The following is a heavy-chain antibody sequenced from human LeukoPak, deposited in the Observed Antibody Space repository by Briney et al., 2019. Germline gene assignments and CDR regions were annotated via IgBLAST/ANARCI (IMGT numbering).Heavy chain of an antibody. J-gene: IGHJ4*02. CDR2: INPNSGGT. CDR3: ARQGGSYADGY. V-gene: IGHV1-2*02. D-gene: IGHD1-26*01. Sequence: ASVKVSCKASGYTFTGYYMHWVRQAPGQGLEWMGWINPNSGGTNYAQKFQGRVTITADRSTSTAYMELSSLRSEDTAVYYCARQGGSYADGYWGQGTLVTVSS. CDR1: GYTFTGYY.